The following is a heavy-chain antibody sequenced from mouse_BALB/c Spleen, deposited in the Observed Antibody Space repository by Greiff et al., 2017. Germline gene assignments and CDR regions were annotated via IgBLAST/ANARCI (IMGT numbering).Heavy chain of an antibody. D-gene: IGHD1-2*01. V-gene: IGHV2-2*02. J-gene: IGHJ4*01. CDR2: IWSGGST. CDR3: ARGITTAPIGYAMDY. Sequence: QVQLQQSGPGLVQPSQSLSITCTVSGFSLTSYGVHWVRQSPGKGLEWLGVIWSGGSTDYNAAFISRLSISKDNSKSQVFFKMNSLQANDTAIYYCARGITTAPIGYAMDYWGQGTSVTVSS. CDR1: GFSLTSYG.